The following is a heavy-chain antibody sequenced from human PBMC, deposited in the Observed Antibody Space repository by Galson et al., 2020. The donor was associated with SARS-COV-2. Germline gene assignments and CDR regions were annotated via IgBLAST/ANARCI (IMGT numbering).Heavy chain of an antibody. CDR1: GYTFTGYY. CDR3: ARVTPRLYDSSGSIPFNY. J-gene: IGHJ4*02. CDR2: INPNSGGT. D-gene: IGHD3-22*01. Sequence: GESLKISCKASGYTFTGYYMHWVRQAPGQGLEWMGWINPNSGGTNYAQKFQGRVTMTRDTSISTAYMELSRLRSDDTAVYYCARVTPRLYDSSGSIPFNYWGQGTLVTVSS. V-gene: IGHV1-2*02.